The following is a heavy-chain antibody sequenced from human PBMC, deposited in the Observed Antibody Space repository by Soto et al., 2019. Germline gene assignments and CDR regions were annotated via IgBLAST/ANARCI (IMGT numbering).Heavy chain of an antibody. V-gene: IGHV4-38-2*01. Sequence: SETLSLTCHVSGYSINSDYYWSCIQQPPGRGLEWIGSVYRTAIPLYNPSLKSRVSISVDMSKNQFSLNLTSVTAADKSVYYCARSGRLSERYFDPWGQRTRVTVSS. CDR2: VYRTAIP. J-gene: IGHJ5*02. D-gene: IGHD1-1*01. CDR3: ARSGRLSERYFDP. CDR1: GYSINSDYY.